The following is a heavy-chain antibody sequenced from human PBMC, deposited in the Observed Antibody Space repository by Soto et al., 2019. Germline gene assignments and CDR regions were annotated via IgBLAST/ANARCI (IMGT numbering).Heavy chain of an antibody. V-gene: IGHV1-46*01. CDR1: GYTFTSYY. CDR2: INPSGGST. J-gene: IGHJ3*02. CDR3: ARSSGCYDILTGPWGAFDI. Sequence: ASVKFSCKASGYTFTSYYMHWVRQAPGQGLEWMGIINPSGGSTSYAQKFQGRVTMTRDTSTSTVYMELSSLRSEDTAVYYCARSSGCYDILTGPWGAFDIWGQGTMVTXS. D-gene: IGHD3-9*01.